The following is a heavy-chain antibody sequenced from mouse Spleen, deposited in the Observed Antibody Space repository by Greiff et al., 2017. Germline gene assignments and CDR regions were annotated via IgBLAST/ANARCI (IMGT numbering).Heavy chain of an antibody. J-gene: IGHJ4*01. D-gene: IGHD2-4*01. CDR1: GYTFTSYW. CDR2: INPSSGYT. V-gene: IGHV1-7*01. Sequence: QVQLQQSGAELAKPGASVKLSCKASGYTFTSYWMHWVKQRPGQGLEWIGYINPSSGYTKYNQKFKDKATLTADKSSSTAYMQLSSLTYEDSAVYYCASPLITTGYAMDYWGQGTSVTVSS. CDR3: ASPLITTGYAMDY.